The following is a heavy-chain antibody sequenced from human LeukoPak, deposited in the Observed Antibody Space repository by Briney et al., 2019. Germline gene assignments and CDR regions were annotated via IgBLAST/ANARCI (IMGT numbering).Heavy chain of an antibody. V-gene: IGHV4-34*01. D-gene: IGHD3-22*01. CDR3: ARVTGYMIEDYFDY. CDR1: GGSFSGYY. J-gene: IGHJ4*02. CDR2: INHSGNT. Sequence: SETLSLTCTVSGGSFSGYYWSWIRQPPGEGLEWIGEINHSGNTNYNPSLKSRVTISVDTSKNQFSLKLSSVTAADTAVYYCARVTGYMIEDYFDYWGQGTLVTVSS.